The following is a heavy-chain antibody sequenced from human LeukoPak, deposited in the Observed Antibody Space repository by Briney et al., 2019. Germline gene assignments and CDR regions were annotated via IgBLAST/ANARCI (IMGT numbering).Heavy chain of an antibody. J-gene: IGHJ4*02. CDR1: GFTFSVYA. CDR3: ARVRFSYYFDY. V-gene: IGHV3-74*01. Sequence: PGGSQRLSCAASGFTFSVYAMHWVRQAPGKGLVWVSRINSDGSSTSYADSVKGRFTISRDNAKNTLYLQMNSLRAEDTAVYYCARVRFSYYFDYWGEGTLVPVSS. D-gene: IGHD3-3*01. CDR2: INSDGSST.